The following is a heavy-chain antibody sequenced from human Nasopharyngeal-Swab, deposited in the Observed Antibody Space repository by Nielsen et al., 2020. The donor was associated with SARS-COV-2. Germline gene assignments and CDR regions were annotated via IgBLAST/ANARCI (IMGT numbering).Heavy chain of an antibody. CDR3: AKDLTGYYAPLDQ. CDR2: VNGNGADT. J-gene: IGHJ4*02. Sequence: GESLKISCAASGFTFTSYAMNWVRQAPGKGLEWLSAVNGNGADTYYADSVKGRLTISKDNSKNTLYLHMNSLRAEDTAVYYCAKDLTGYYAPLDQWGQGVLVTVSS. CDR1: GFTFTSYA. V-gene: IGHV3-23*01. D-gene: IGHD3-9*01.